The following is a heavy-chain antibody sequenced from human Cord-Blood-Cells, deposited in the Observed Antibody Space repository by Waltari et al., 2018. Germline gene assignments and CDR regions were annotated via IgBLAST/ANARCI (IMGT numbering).Heavy chain of an antibody. V-gene: IGHV1-69*01. D-gene: IGHD3-22*01. Sequence: QVQLVQSGAEVKKPGSSVKVSCKAAGGTFSSYAISWVRQAPGQGLECMGGIIPIFGTANYAQKFQGRVTITADESTSTAYMELSSLRSEDTAVYYCARSRDYYDSSGFDYWGQGTLVTVSS. CDR1: GGTFSSYA. J-gene: IGHJ4*02. CDR2: IIPIFGTA. CDR3: ARSRDYYDSSGFDY.